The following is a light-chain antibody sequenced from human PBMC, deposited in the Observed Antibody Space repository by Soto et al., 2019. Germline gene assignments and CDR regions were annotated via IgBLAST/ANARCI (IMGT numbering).Light chain of an antibody. CDR1: QTIRTR. Sequence: DIQMTQSPSPLSASVGDRVTITCRASQTIRTRLAWYQQKPGKAPKLLIYDASTLESGVPSRFSGSGSETDFTLTISGLQPADFATYYCQHYSSFYRTFGQGTTVDI. J-gene: IGKJ1*01. CDR3: QHYSSFYRT. CDR2: DAS. V-gene: IGKV1-5*01.